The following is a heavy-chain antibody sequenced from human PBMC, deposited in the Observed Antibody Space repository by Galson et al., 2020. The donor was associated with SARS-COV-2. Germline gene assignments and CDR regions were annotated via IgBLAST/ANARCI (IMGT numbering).Heavy chain of an antibody. CDR2: IYYSGST. D-gene: IGHD4-17*01. CDR1: GGSISSGGYY. CDR3: ARGEYGDYYCDY. J-gene: IGHJ4*02. V-gene: IGHV4-31*03. Sequence: SETLSLTCTVSGGSISSGGYYWSWIRQHPGKGLEWIGYIYYSGSTYYNPTLKSRVTISVDTSKNPFSLTLSSVTAADTAVYYCARGEYGDYYCDYWGQGTLVTGAS.